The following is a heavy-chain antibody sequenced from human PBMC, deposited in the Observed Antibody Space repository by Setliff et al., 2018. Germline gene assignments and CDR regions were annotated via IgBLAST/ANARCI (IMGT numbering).Heavy chain of an antibody. D-gene: IGHD3-22*01. Sequence: LSLTCAVYGGSFSDYYWSWFRQSPGKGLEWIGESKYRGNTNYNAPLKSRVTISVDASKNQLFLKLSSVTAADTAVYYCARNKADDKSGADTFDMWGQGTMVTVSS. V-gene: IGHV4-34*01. CDR2: SKYRGNT. CDR1: GGSFSDYY. J-gene: IGHJ3*02. CDR3: ARNKADDKSGADTFDM.